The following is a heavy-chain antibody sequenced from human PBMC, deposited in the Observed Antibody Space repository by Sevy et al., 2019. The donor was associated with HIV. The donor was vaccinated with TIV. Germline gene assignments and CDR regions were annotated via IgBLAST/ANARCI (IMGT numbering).Heavy chain of an antibody. V-gene: IGHV3-48*03. D-gene: IGHD4-4*01. J-gene: IGHJ4*02. CDR2: ISNSGTII. Sequence: GESLKISCAASGFTFSSYEMNWVRQAPGKGLEGVSYISNSGTIISYSDSVRGRFTISRDNARNSVYLQMNSLRAEDTAVYYCARDLPPSATTLAHFDYWGQGTLVTVSS. CDR1: GFTFSSYE. CDR3: ARDLPPSATTLAHFDY.